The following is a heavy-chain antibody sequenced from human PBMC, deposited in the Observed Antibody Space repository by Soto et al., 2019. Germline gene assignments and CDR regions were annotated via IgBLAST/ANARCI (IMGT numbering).Heavy chain of an antibody. CDR3: ARTQGTEYSSSSFDY. D-gene: IGHD6-6*01. V-gene: IGHV3-74*01. CDR1: GFTFSSYW. Sequence: PGGSLRLSCAASGFTFSSYWMHWVRQAPGKGLVWVSRINSDGSSTSYADSVKGRFTISRDNAKNTLYLQMNSLRAEGTAVYYCARTQGTEYSSSSFDYWGQGTLVTVSS. CDR2: INSDGSST. J-gene: IGHJ4*02.